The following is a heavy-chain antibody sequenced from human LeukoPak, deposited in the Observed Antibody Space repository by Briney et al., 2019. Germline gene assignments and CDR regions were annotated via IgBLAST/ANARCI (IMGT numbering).Heavy chain of an antibody. V-gene: IGHV1-46*01. Sequence: GAAVKVSRKASGYTFTSYYVHWVRQAPGQGREWMGIINPSGGTTSYAQKFQGRVTLTRDTSTSTVYIELSSLRSEDTAVYYCARDLGAGLAAADPGPIEYWGQGTLVTVSS. CDR1: GYTFTSYY. CDR2: INPSGGTT. CDR3: ARDLGAGLAAADPGPIEY. D-gene: IGHD6-13*01. J-gene: IGHJ4*02.